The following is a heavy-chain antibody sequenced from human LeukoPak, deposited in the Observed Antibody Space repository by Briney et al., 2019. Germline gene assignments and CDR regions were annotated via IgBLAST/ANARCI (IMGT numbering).Heavy chain of an antibody. Sequence: PGGSLRLSCAASGFTFDDYGMSCVRQAPGKGLEWVSGINWNGGSTGYADSVKGRFTISRDNAKNSLYLQMNSLRAEDTALYYCARDRSDFWSGYFIDPWGQGTLVTVSS. CDR3: ARDRSDFWSGYFIDP. CDR2: INWNGGST. V-gene: IGHV3-20*04. J-gene: IGHJ5*02. D-gene: IGHD3-3*01. CDR1: GFTFDDYG.